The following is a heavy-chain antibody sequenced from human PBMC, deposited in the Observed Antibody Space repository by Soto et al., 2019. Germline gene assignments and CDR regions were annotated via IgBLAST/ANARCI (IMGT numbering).Heavy chain of an antibody. V-gene: IGHV3-48*03. CDR2: ISSSGSPI. D-gene: IGHD3-3*01. CDR1: GFSLSIYD. J-gene: IGHJ6*02. Sequence: GGSLRLSCAASGFSLSIYDMNWVRQAAGGVLEWVSYISSSGSPIFYRGSVTGRFTSTRDNAKNSLYLQMNSLRAEDTAVYYCARSGAVLLRFLEWLPPRGMDVWGQGTTVTVSS. CDR3: ARSGAVLLRFLEWLPPRGMDV.